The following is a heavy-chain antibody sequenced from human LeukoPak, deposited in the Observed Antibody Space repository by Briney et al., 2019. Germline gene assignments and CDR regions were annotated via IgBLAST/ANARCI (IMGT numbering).Heavy chain of an antibody. CDR2: ISYDGSNK. Sequence: GGSLRLSCAASGFTFSSYGMHWVRQAPGKGLEWVAVISYDGSNKYYADSVKGRFTISRDNSKNTLYLQMNSPRAEDTAVYYCAKGLTGYLDYWGQGTLVTVSS. D-gene: IGHD3-9*01. J-gene: IGHJ4*02. CDR1: GFTFSSYG. V-gene: IGHV3-30*18. CDR3: AKGLTGYLDY.